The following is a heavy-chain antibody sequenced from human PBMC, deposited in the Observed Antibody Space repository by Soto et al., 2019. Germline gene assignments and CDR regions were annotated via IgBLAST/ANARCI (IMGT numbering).Heavy chain of an antibody. Sequence: GGSLRLSCAASGFTFSSYAMSWVRQAPGKGLEWVSAISGSGGSTYYADSVKGRFTISRDNSKNTLYLQMNSLRAEDTAVYYCAKDLSSLGYCSGGSCPNNDAFDIWGQGTMVTVSS. CDR2: ISGSGGST. CDR3: AKDLSSLGYCSGGSCPNNDAFDI. CDR1: GFTFSSYA. D-gene: IGHD2-15*01. J-gene: IGHJ3*02. V-gene: IGHV3-23*01.